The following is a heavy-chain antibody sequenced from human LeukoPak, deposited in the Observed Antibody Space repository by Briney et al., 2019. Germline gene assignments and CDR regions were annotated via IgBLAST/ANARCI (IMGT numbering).Heavy chain of an antibody. J-gene: IGHJ3*02. D-gene: IGHD5-24*01. CDR3: ARDGYTNDAFDI. Sequence: ASVKASCKASGYTFTGYYMQCVRQTPGQGLEWMGWINPNSGGTNYAQKFQGRVTMTRDTSISTAYMELSRLRSDDTAVYYCARDGYTNDAFDIWGQGTMVTVSS. V-gene: IGHV1-2*02. CDR2: INPNSGGT. CDR1: GYTFTGYY.